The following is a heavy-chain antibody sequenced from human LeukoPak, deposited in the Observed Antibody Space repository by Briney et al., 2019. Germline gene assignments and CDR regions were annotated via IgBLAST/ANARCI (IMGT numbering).Heavy chain of an antibody. Sequence: SETLSLTCAVSGGSIDSYHWTWIRQPPGKGLEWIGYIYYSGSTNYSPSLKSRVTISVDTSRTQFSLKLNSVTAADTAAYYCARVSGARGFDYWGQGTLVTVSS. CDR1: GGSIDSYH. CDR2: IYYSGST. CDR3: ARVSGARGFDY. V-gene: IGHV4-59*01. J-gene: IGHJ4*02. D-gene: IGHD7-27*01.